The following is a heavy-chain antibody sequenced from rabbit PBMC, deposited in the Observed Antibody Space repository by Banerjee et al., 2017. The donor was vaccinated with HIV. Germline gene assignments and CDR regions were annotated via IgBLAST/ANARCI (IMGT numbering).Heavy chain of an antibody. CDR3: ARNPDYGGYGPLNL. CDR1: GFSFSSSYW. Sequence: QEQLVESGGGLVQPEGSLTLTCTASGFSFSSSYWICWVRQAPGKGLEWIACIYAGSSGSTYYASWAKGRFTISKTSSTTVTLQITSLTVADTATYFCARNPDYGGYGPLNLWGPGTLVTVS. D-gene: IGHD2-1*01. CDR2: IYAGSSGST. J-gene: IGHJ4*01. V-gene: IGHV1S45*01.